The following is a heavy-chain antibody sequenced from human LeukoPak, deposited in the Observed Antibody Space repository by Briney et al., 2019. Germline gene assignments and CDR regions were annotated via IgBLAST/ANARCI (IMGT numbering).Heavy chain of an antibody. D-gene: IGHD5-12*01. V-gene: IGHV3-66*01. CDR2: IYTDDST. Sequence: GGSLRLSCAASGITVSNNYMSWVRQAPGKGLEWVSVIYTDDSTYYVDSVKGRFAISRDSSKNTLYLQMNSLRGEDTAVYYCTRDSGYNAFDIWGQGTMVTVSS. CDR1: GITVSNNY. CDR3: TRDSGYNAFDI. J-gene: IGHJ3*02.